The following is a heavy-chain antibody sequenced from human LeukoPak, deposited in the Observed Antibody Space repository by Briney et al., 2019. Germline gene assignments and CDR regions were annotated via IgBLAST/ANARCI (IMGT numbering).Heavy chain of an antibody. CDR3: ARGSTMVRGVIKRPPALDY. D-gene: IGHD3-10*01. CDR1: GFTFSDYY. CDR2: ISSSGSTI. Sequence: PGGSLRLSCAASGFTFSDYYMSWIRQAPGKGLEWVSYISSSGSTIYYADSVKGRFTISRDNAKNSLYLQMNSLRAEDTAVYYCARGSTMVRGVIKRPPALDYWGQGTLVTVSS. V-gene: IGHV3-11*01. J-gene: IGHJ4*02.